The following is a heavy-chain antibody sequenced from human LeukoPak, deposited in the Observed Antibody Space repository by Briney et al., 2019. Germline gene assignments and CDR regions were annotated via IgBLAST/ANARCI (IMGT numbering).Heavy chain of an antibody. CDR2: ISSSSSYI. CDR1: GFTFSSYS. V-gene: IGHV3-21*05. J-gene: IGHJ3*01. D-gene: IGHD6-13*01. CDR3: ATATQGIAAAGIFY. Sequence: GGSLRLSCAASGFTFSSYSMNWVRQAPGKGLEWVSYISSSSSYIYYADSVKGRFTISRDNAKNSLYLQMNSLRAEDTAVYYCATATQGIAAAGIFYWGQGTMVTVSS.